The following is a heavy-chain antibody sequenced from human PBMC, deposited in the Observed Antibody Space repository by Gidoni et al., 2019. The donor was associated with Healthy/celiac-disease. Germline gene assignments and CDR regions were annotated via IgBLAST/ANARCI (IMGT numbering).Heavy chain of an antibody. D-gene: IGHD2-21*02. J-gene: IGHJ6*02. CDR1: VFTFSRYA. V-gene: IGHV3-30-3*01. Sequence: QVQLLESGGGVVEPGRALILSWAASVFTFSRYAMHWVRQAPGTGLEWVAVISYDGNNKYCADSVKGRFTISRDNSKNTLYLKMNSMRAEDTAVYYCARDREDVTFYYYYGMDVWGQGTTVTVSS. CDR2: ISYDGNNK. CDR3: ARDREDVTFYYYYGMDV.